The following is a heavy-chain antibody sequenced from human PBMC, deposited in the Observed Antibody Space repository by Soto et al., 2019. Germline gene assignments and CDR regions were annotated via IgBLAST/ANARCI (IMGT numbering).Heavy chain of an antibody. CDR1: GGAFSGYY. CDR2: INHSGST. Sequence: FENLFLTLACYGGAFSGYYWSWIRQPPGKGLEWIGEINHSGSTNYNPSLKSRVTISVDTSKNQFSLKLSSVTAADTAVYYCARESGWTEPDYWGQGTLVT. CDR3: ARESGWTEPDY. J-gene: IGHJ4*02. D-gene: IGHD6-25*01. V-gene: IGHV4-34*01.